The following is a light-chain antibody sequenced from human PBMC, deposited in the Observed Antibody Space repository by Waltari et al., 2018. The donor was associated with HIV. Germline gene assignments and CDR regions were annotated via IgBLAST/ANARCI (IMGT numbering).Light chain of an antibody. V-gene: IGLV1-40*01. CDR2: GTS. J-gene: IGLJ3*02. Sequence: QSVLTQPPSVSGAPGQRVTISCTGSSSNIGAGYDVHWYQQLPGTAPKLLLYGTSTRPSGVPDRFSGSKSGTSAALAITGLQAEDEADYYCQSYDSSLSGSVFGGGTKLTVL. CDR3: QSYDSSLSGSV. CDR1: SSNIGAGYD.